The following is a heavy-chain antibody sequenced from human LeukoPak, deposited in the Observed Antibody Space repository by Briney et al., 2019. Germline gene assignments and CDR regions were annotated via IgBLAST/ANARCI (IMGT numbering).Heavy chain of an antibody. CDR2: IYHSGSI. J-gene: IGHJ6*02. Sequence: SETLSLTCADSGGSISSRNWWSWVRQPPGKGLEWIGEIYHSGSINYNPSLKSRVTISVDKSKNQLSLRLTSVTAADTAVYYCARDNGAIRAYYYHGMDVWGQGTTVTVSS. V-gene: IGHV4-4*02. D-gene: IGHD2-8*01. CDR1: GGSISSRNW. CDR3: ARDNGAIRAYYYHGMDV.